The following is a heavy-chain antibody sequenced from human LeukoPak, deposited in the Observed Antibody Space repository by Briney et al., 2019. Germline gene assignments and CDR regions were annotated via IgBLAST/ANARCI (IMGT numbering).Heavy chain of an antibody. CDR3: AGSWTTVTVDY. D-gene: IGHD4-17*01. CDR2: IYYSGST. V-gene: IGHV4-61*05. CDR1: GGSISSSSYY. Sequence: SETLSLTCTVSGGSISSSSYYWGWIRQPPGKGLEWIGYIYYSGSTNYNPSLKSRVTISVDTSKNQFSLKLSSVTAADTAVYYCAGSWTTVTVDYWGQGTLVTVSS. J-gene: IGHJ4*02.